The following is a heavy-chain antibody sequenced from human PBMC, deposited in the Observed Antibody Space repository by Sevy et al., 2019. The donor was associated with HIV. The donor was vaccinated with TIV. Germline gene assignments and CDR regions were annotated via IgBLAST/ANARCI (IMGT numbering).Heavy chain of an antibody. V-gene: IGHV3-23*01. CDR2: IYGSGGAT. CDR1: GFTFISYA. Sequence: GGSLRLSCVASGFTFISYAMNRVRQAPWKGLEWVSTIYGSGGATYYGDSVKGRFTISRDNSKNTLYLQMNSLRTEDTAVYYCAGGRYDSSGSFDAFDIWGQGTMVTGSS. J-gene: IGHJ3*02. D-gene: IGHD3-22*01. CDR3: AGGRYDSSGSFDAFDI.